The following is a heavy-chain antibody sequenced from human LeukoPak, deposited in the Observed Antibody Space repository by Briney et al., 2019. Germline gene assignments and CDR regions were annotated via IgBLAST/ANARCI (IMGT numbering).Heavy chain of an antibody. J-gene: IGHJ4*02. CDR2: IYYSGST. CDR1: GGSISSYY. V-gene: IGHV4-59*08. Sequence: SETLSLTCTVSGGSISSYYWSWIRQPPGKGLEWIGYIYYSGSTNYNPSLKSRVTISVDTSKNQFSLKLSSVTAADTAVYYCARHDCSGWYNIDYWGQGTLVTVSS. D-gene: IGHD6-19*01. CDR3: ARHDCSGWYNIDY.